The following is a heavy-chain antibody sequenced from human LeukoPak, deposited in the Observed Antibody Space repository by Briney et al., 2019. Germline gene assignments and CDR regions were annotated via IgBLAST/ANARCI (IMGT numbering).Heavy chain of an antibody. Sequence: GGSLRLSCAASGIPVAANYMAWVRQAPGKGLEFVSVLYTGGGTDYVDSVKGRFTISRDNSKNTVYLQMNTLRPEDTAMYFCAILRTQVGSTSQEGWFDPWGQGTLVTVSS. CDR3: AILRTQVGSTSQEGWFDP. J-gene: IGHJ5*02. D-gene: IGHD2-2*01. CDR2: LYTGGGT. CDR1: GIPVAANY. V-gene: IGHV3-53*01.